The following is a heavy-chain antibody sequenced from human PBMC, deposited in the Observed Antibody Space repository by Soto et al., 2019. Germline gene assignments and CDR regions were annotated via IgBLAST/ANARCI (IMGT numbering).Heavy chain of an antibody. V-gene: IGHV3-23*01. J-gene: IGHJ4*02. CDR3: AKQRADYGSGADTFYFDS. CDR1: GVTFSNYA. D-gene: IGHD3-10*01. Sequence: GGSLRLSCTVSGVTFSNYAMNWVRQAPGKGLEWVSSLSGSGGTTYYADSVKGRFIISRDNSKNTLYLLMNSLGAEDTALYYCAKQRADYGSGADTFYFDSWGQGALVTVSS. CDR2: LSGSGGTT.